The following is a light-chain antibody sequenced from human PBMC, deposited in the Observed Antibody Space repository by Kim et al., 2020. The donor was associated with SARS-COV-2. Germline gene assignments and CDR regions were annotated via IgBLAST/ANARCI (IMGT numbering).Light chain of an antibody. CDR3: QQSYRTPYT. J-gene: IGKJ2*01. CDR1: QPVDTY. Sequence: SASVGDRVTIPCRTSQPVDTYINLYQQKPGKAPDILLYSTSILQTGVPSRFSGRRSGPVFTLSITSLQPEDSATYYCQQSYRTPYTFGQGTSLEI. CDR2: STS. V-gene: IGKV1-39*01.